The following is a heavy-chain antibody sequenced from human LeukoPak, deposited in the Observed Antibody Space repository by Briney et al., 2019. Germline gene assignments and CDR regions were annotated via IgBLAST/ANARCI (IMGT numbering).Heavy chain of an antibody. CDR3: VRKIESGAAHYFGY. D-gene: IGHD5-12*01. CDR1: GFTFDDYA. Sequence: GGSLRLSCAASGFTFDDYAMHWVRQPPGKGLEWVSGISWNSDNIAFADFVKGRFTISRDNAKNSLYLQMNSLRAEDTALYFCVRKIESGAAHYFGYWGQGTLVTVSS. V-gene: IGHV3-9*01. CDR2: ISWNSDNI. J-gene: IGHJ4*02.